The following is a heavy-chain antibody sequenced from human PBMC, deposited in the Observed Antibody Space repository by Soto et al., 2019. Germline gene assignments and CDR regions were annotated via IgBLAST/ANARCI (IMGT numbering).Heavy chain of an antibody. CDR3: ARMLKRGTSDWIQIDY. CDR2: FEWGDDK. CDR1: GFPLTTTGMC. V-gene: IGHV2-70*01. Sequence: ESGPTLVNPTQTLTLTCTVSGFPLTTTGMCVTCIRQPPGKALEWLALFEWGDDKNYNTSLMSRLTLSKDTSKNQVILTMTNMDPVDTGTYYCARMLKRGTSDWIQIDYWGQGTLVTVSS. D-gene: IGHD3-9*01. J-gene: IGHJ4*02.